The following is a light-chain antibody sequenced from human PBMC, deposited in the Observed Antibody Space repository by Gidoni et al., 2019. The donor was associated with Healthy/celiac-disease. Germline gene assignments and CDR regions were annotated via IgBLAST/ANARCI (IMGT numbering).Light chain of an antibody. CDR2: DAS. Sequence: EIVLTQYPATLSLSPGERAPLSCRASKSVSSYLAWYQQKPVQAPRLLIYDASNRATGIPARFSGSGSGTDFTLTISSLEPEDFAVYYCQPRSNWPPGITFGPGTKVDIK. V-gene: IGKV3-11*01. CDR1: KSVSSY. J-gene: IGKJ3*01. CDR3: QPRSNWPPGIT.